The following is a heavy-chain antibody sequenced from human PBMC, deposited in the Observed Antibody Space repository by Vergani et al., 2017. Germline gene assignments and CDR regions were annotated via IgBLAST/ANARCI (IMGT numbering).Heavy chain of an antibody. V-gene: IGHV3-30*04. J-gene: IGHJ2*01. CDR2: ISYDGSNK. CDR3: ARDLDWQNWYFDL. D-gene: IGHD3-9*01. CDR1: GFTFSSYA. Sequence: QVQLVESGGGVVQPGRSLRLSCAASGFTFSSYAMHWVRQAPGKGLEWVAVISYDGSNKYYADAVKGRFTISRDNSKNTLYLQMNSLRAEDTAVYYGARDLDWQNWYFDLWGRGTLVTVSS.